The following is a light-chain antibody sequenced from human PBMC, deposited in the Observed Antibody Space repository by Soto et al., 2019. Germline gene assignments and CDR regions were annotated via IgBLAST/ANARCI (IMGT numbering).Light chain of an antibody. CDR3: QQYYSTPRT. J-gene: IGKJ1*01. CDR2: WAS. CDR1: QNVLYSSNNKNY. V-gene: IGKV4-1*01. Sequence: DIVMTQSPDSLAVSLGERATINCKSSQNVLYSSNNKNYLAWYQQKPGQPPKLLIYWASTRESGVPDRFSGSGSGTDFTLTISSLQAEDVAVYYCQQYYSTPRTFGQGTKAEIK.